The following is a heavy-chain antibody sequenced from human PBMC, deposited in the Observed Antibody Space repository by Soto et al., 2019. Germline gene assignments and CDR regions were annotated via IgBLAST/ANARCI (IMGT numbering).Heavy chain of an antibody. CDR3: ARLDYYDSSGPLWYYFDY. CDR2: VYTGVNT. CDR1: GFTVSSNY. Sequence: GGSLRLSCAASGFTVSSNYMGWVRQAPGKGLEWVSVVYTGVNTNYADSVKGRFTISRDNSKNTLYLQMSSLRAEDTAVYYCARLDYYDSSGPLWYYFDYWGQGTLVTVSS. V-gene: IGHV3-53*01. D-gene: IGHD3-22*01. J-gene: IGHJ4*02.